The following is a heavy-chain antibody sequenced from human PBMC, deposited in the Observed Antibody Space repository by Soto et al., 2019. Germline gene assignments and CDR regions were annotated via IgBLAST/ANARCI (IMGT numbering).Heavy chain of an antibody. CDR1: GFTFSSYS. V-gene: IGHV3-48*02. Sequence: GSLRLSCAASGFTFSSYSMNWVRQAPGKGLEWVSYISSSSSTIYYADSVKGRFTISRDNAKNSLYLQMNSLRDEDTAVYYCARDHPDIVVVVAAEPNDAFAIWGQGTMVTVSS. D-gene: IGHD2-15*01. CDR3: ARDHPDIVVVVAAEPNDAFAI. J-gene: IGHJ3*02. CDR2: ISSSSSTI.